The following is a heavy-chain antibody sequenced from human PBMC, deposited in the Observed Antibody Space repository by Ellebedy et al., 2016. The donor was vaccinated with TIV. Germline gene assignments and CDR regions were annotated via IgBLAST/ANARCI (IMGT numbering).Heavy chain of an antibody. V-gene: IGHV1-69*13. CDR1: GGTFSSYA. J-gene: IGHJ3*02. CDR2: IIPIFGTA. Sequence: SVKVSCXASGGTFSSYAISWVRQAPGQGLEWMGGIIPIFGTANYAQKFQGRVTITADESTSTAYMELSSLRSEDTAVYYCASHSRPFPNAFDIWGQGTMVTVSS. CDR3: ASHSRPFPNAFDI. D-gene: IGHD6-6*01.